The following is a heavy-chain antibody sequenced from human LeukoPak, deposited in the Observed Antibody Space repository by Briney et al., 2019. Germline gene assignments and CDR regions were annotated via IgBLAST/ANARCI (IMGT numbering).Heavy chain of an antibody. CDR3: ARDSSRRYFDY. CDR1: GFTFSSYG. CDR2: IWYDGSNK. D-gene: IGHD6-19*01. Sequence: PGGSLRLSCAASGFTFSSYGMHWVRQAPGKGLEWVAVIWYDGSNKYYADSVKGRFTISRDNSKNTLYLQMNSLRAEDTAVYYCARDSSRRYFDYWGQGTLVTVSS. V-gene: IGHV3-33*01. J-gene: IGHJ4*02.